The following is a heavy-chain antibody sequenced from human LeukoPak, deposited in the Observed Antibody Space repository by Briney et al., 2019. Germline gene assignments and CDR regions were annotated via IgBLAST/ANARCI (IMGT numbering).Heavy chain of an antibody. CDR2: INHSGST. CDR1: GGSFSGYY. D-gene: IGHD3-16*01. J-gene: IGHJ4*02. V-gene: IGHV4-34*01. Sequence: SETLSLTCAVYGGSFSGYYWSWIRQPPGKGLEWIGEINHSGSTNYNPSLKSRVTISVDTSKNQFSLKLSSVTAADTAVYYCAKGWGRRTLIDYGGQVTLVTGSS. CDR3: AKGWGRRTLIDY.